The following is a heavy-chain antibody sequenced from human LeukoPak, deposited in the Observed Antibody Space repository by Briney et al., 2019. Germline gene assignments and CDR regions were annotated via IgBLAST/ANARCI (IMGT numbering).Heavy chain of an antibody. J-gene: IGHJ5*02. D-gene: IGHD3-22*01. V-gene: IGHV3-9*01. CDR3: AXDFDSSGYYYALFDP. CDR2: ISWNSGSI. Sequence: GGSLRLSCAASGFTFDDYAMHWVRQAPGKGLEWVSGISWNSGSIGYADSVKGRFTISRDNAKNSLYLQMNSLRAEDTALYYCAXDFDSSGYYYALFDPWGQGTLVTVSS. CDR1: GFTFDDYA.